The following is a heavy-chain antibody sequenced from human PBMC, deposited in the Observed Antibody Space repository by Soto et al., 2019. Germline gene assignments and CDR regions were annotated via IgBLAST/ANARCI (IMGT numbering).Heavy chain of an antibody. Sequence: QVQLVQSGAEVKKPGASVKVSCKASGYTFTGYYMHWGRQAPGLGLDWMGWINPNSGCTNYAQKIQGWVTMTRDTSISTAYMELRRLRSDDTAVYYCARGLNEGGDYWGQGTLVTVSS. D-gene: IGHD1-1*01. CDR2: INPNSGCT. CDR3: ARGLNEGGDY. J-gene: IGHJ4*02. CDR1: GYTFTGYY. V-gene: IGHV1-2*04.